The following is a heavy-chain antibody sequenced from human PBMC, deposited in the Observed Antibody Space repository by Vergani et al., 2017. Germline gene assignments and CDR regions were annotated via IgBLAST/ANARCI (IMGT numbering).Heavy chain of an antibody. V-gene: IGHV3-33*01. Sequence: QVQLAESGGGVVQPGRSLRLSCAGSGFTLSSHAMHWVRQAPGKGLEWVAFIWYDGSKEYYADSVKGRFTISRDNSKNTLYLQMNNLRVADTAVYYCARSGYCAHGVCYMTYYYYMDVWGKGTAVTVSS. CDR3: ARSGYCAHGVCYMTYYYYMDV. D-gene: IGHD2-8*01. J-gene: IGHJ6*03. CDR1: GFTLSSHA. CDR2: IWYDGSKE.